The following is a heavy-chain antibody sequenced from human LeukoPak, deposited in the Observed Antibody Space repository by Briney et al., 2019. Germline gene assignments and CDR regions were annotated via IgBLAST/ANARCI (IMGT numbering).Heavy chain of an antibody. V-gene: IGHV3-9*01. J-gene: IGHJ4*02. CDR1: RFTFDDYA. Sequence: GRSLRLSCAASRFTFDDYAMHWVRQAPGKGLEWVSGISWNSGSIGYADSVKGRFTISRDNAKNSLYLQMNSLRAEDTALYYCAKAPYYDILTGYYNTGGFDYWGQGTLVTVSS. CDR2: ISWNSGSI. D-gene: IGHD3-9*01. CDR3: AKAPYYDILTGYYNTGGFDY.